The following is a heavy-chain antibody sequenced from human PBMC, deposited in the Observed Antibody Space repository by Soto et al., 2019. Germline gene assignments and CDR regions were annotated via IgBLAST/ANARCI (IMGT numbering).Heavy chain of an antibody. V-gene: IGHV3-23*01. D-gene: IGHD4-4*01. CDR1: GFTFSNYA. J-gene: IGHJ5*02. CDR2: ISGSGGRS. CDR3: TKVANYRSNPNYFDP. Sequence: EVQLLDSGGGLVQPGGSLRLSCAASGFTFSNYAMTWVRQGPGKGLEWVSGISGSGGRSYYADSVKGRFTISRDNSKSTLYLQMNSLRAEDTAIYYCTKVANYRSNPNYFDPWGQGTLVTVSS.